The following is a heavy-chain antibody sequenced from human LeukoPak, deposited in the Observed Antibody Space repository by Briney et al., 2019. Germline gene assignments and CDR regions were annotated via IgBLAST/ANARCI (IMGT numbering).Heavy chain of an antibody. J-gene: IGHJ4*02. CDR1: GFTFSSYG. CDR2: ISYDGSNK. D-gene: IGHD6-6*01. Sequence: GGSLRLSCAASGFTFSSYGMHWVRQAPGKGLEWVAVISYDGSNKYYADSVKGRFTISRDNSKNTLYLQMNSLRAEDTAVYYCAKEDRIAARPGIPGFDYWGQGTLVTVSS. CDR3: AKEDRIAARPGIPGFDY. V-gene: IGHV3-30*18.